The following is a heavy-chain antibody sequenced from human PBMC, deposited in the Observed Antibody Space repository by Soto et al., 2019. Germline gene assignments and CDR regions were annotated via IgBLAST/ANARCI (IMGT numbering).Heavy chain of an antibody. V-gene: IGHV3-43*01. D-gene: IGHD6-6*01. CDR3: QAEYSDSSAPVDLTSYLDY. CDR2: ISWDGTIT. CDR1: GFTFDDFT. J-gene: IGHJ4*02. Sequence: EVHLVESGGAGVQPGGSLRLSCAASGFTFDDFTMHWVRQVPGKALEWVSLISWDGTITHYADSVAGRFTISRDNSENSLSRQMNNLRTADRPLYFCQAEYSDSSAPVDLTSYLDYWGQGALVTVSS.